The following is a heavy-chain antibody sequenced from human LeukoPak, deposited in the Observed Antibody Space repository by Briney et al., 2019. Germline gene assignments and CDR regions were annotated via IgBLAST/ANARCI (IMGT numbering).Heavy chain of an antibody. J-gene: IGHJ3*02. V-gene: IGHV4-39*01. Sequence: SSETLSLTCTVSGGSISNSNYYWGWIRQPPGKGLEWIGSIYYSGSTYYNPSLKSRVTISVDTSKNQFSLKLSSVTAADTAVYYCASPSSEGGNTTRLHAFDIWGQGTMVTVSS. CDR3: ASPSSEGGNTTRLHAFDI. CDR1: GGSISNSNYY. CDR2: IYYSGST. D-gene: IGHD4-23*01.